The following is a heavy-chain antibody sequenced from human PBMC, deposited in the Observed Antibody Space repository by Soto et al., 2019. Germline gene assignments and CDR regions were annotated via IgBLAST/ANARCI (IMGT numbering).Heavy chain of an antibody. Sequence: SETLSLTCAVSVYSIASGYYWAWIRRSPGKGLEWVGSIYHAGSVYYNPSLNGRVALSMDTSKNHFSMKLTSVTDADTAVYYCARVGNWKYDYWGQRTLVTVSS. CDR1: VYSIASGYY. D-gene: IGHD1-7*01. CDR3: ARVGNWKYDY. CDR2: IYHAGSV. V-gene: IGHV4-38-2*01. J-gene: IGHJ4*02.